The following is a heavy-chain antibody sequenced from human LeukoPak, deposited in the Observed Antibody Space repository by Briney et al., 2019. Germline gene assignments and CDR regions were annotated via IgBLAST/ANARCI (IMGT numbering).Heavy chain of an antibody. J-gene: IGHJ6*03. CDR3: ARGFSYYYYMDV. CDR2: IYYSGST. CDR1: GGSISSYY. Sequence: SETLSLTCTVSGGSISSYYWSWIRQPPGKGLEWIGSIYYSGSTNYNPSLKSRVTISVDTSKNQFSLKLSSVTAADTAVYYCARGFSYYYYMDVWGKGTTVTVSS. V-gene: IGHV4-59*01.